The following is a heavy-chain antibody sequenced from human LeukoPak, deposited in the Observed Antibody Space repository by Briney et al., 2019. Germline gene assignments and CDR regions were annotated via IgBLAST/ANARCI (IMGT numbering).Heavy chain of an antibody. CDR2: MNPNSGNT. J-gene: IGHJ3*02. CDR3: ARDQLRFLEWLLDHPADAFDI. D-gene: IGHD3-3*01. CDR1: GYTFTSYD. V-gene: IGHV1-8*01. Sequence: ASVKVSCKASGYTFTSYDINWVRQATGQGLEWMGWMNPNSGNTGYAQKFQGRVTMTRNTSISTAYMELSSLRSDDTAVYYCARDQLRFLEWLLDHPADAFDIWGQGTMVTVSS.